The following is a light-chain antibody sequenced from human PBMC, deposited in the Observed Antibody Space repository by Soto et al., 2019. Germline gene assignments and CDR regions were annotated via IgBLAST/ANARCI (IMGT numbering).Light chain of an antibody. CDR2: GAS. Sequence: EIVLTQSPATLSLSPGERATLSCRASQSVSSSYLAWYQQKPGQAPRLLIYGASSRATGIPDRFSGSGSGTDFTLTISRLEPEDFAVYYCQQYGSSSITFGQGTRLENK. J-gene: IGKJ5*01. CDR3: QQYGSSSIT. CDR1: QSVSSSY. V-gene: IGKV3-20*01.